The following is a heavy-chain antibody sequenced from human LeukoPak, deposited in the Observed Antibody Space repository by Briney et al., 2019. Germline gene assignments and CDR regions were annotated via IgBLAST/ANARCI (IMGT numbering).Heavy chain of an antibody. CDR1: GFTFSSYA. CDR3: ARGLNSGSYYFFDY. J-gene: IGHJ4*02. Sequence: GRSLRLSCAASGFTFSSYAMHWVRQAPGKGLEWVAVISYDGSNKYYADSVKGRFTISRDNSKNTLYLQMNSLRAEDTAVYYCARGLNSGSYYFFDYWGQGTLVTVSS. V-gene: IGHV3-30-3*01. D-gene: IGHD1-26*01. CDR2: ISYDGSNK.